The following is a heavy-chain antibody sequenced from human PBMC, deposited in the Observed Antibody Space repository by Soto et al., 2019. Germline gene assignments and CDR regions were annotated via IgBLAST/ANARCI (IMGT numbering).Heavy chain of an antibody. CDR3: ARDSGYYDILTASTDYYSGMDV. CDR2: IYYSGST. Sequence: SETLSLTCTVSGGSISSGGYYWSWIRQHPGKGLEWIGYIYYSGSTYYNPSLKSRVTISVDTSKNQFSLKLSSVTAADTAVYYCARDSGYYDILTASTDYYSGMDVWGQGTTVTASS. V-gene: IGHV4-31*03. J-gene: IGHJ6*02. D-gene: IGHD3-9*01. CDR1: GGSISSGGYY.